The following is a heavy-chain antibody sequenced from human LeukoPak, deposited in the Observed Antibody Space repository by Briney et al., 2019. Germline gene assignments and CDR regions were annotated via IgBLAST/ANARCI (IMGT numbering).Heavy chain of an antibody. CDR2: IYYSGST. J-gene: IGHJ5*02. CDR3: ARGTEAAGTFWFDP. D-gene: IGHD6-13*01. CDR1: GGSISSSSYY. Sequence: PSETLSLTCTVSGGSISSSSYYWGWIRQPPGKGLEWIGSIYYSGSTYYNPSLKSRVTISVDTSKNQFSLKLSSVTAADTAVYYCARGTEAAGTFWFDPWGQGTLVTVSS. V-gene: IGHV4-39*07.